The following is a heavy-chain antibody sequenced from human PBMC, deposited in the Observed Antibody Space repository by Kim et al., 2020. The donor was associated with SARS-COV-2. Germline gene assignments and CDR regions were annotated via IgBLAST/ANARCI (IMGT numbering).Heavy chain of an antibody. Sequence: TYAQQFQGRVTVTRDSSTSTVYMDLRSLRSEDTAVYYCARGGDFGSNYFDSWGQGTLVTVSS. D-gene: IGHD4-17*01. V-gene: IGHV1-46*01. J-gene: IGHJ4*02. CDR3: ARGGDFGSNYFDS.